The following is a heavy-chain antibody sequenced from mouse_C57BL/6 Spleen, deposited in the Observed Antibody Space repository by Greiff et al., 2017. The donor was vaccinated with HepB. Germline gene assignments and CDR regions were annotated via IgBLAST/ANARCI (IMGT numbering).Heavy chain of an antibody. J-gene: IGHJ1*03. D-gene: IGHD1-1*01. CDR1: GFSLTSYG. V-gene: IGHV2-6*03. CDR2: IWSDGST. CDR3: AIITTVDYWYFDV. Sequence: VKLVDSGPGLVAPSQSLSITCTVSGFSLTSYGVHWVRQPPGKGLEWLVVIWSDGSTTYNSALKSRLSISKDNSKSQVFLKMNSLQTDDTAMYYCAIITTVDYWYFDVWGTGTTVTVSS.